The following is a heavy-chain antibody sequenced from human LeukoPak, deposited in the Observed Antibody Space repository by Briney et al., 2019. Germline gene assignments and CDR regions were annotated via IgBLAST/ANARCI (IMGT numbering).Heavy chain of an antibody. CDR3: ARTEYYDFWSGYYDAFDI. V-gene: IGHV4-61*02. CDR1: GDSISSSSYY. CDR2: IYTSGST. J-gene: IGHJ3*02. Sequence: SETLSLTCTVSGDSISSSSYYWGWIRQPAGKGLEWIGRIYTSGSTNYNPSLKSRVTISVDTSKNQFSLKLSSVTAADTAVYYCARTEYYDFWSGYYDAFDIWGQGTMVTVSS. D-gene: IGHD3-3*01.